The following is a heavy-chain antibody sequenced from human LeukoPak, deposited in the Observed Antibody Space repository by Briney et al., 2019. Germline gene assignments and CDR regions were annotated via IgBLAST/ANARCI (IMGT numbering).Heavy chain of an antibody. Sequence: GGSLRLSCTASGFSLSDYGMHWVRQAPGKGLEGVALIWSGASAGLYADSVKGRFTISRDGSRNTMYLQMDSLRAEDTAVYHCARDIWNDGNYYMDVWGKGTTVTVSS. CDR2: IWSGASAG. V-gene: IGHV3-33*01. CDR1: GFSLSDYG. CDR3: ARDIWNDGNYYMDV. D-gene: IGHD1-1*01. J-gene: IGHJ6*03.